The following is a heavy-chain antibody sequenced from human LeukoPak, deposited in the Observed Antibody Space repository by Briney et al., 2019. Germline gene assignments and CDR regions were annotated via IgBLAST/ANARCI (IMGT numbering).Heavy chain of an antibody. CDR1: GGTFSSYA. J-gene: IGHJ3*02. CDR2: IIPIFGTA. CDR3: ARDPQYDSSGYYYDKAFDI. Sequence: SVKVSCKASGGTFSSYAISWVRQAPGQGLEWMGGIIPIFGTANYAQKFQGRVTITADESTSTAYMELSSLRSEDTAVYYCARDPQYDSSGYYYDKAFDIWGQGTMVTVCS. D-gene: IGHD3-22*01. V-gene: IGHV1-69*13.